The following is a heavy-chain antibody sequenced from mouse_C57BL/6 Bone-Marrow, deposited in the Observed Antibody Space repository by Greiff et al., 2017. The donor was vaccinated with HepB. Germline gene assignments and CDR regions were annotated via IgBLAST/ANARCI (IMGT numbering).Heavy chain of an antibody. CDR1: GFSLSTSGMG. Sequence: QVTLKESGPGILQSSQTLSLTCSFSGFSLSTSGMGVSWIRQPSGKGLEWLAHIYWDDDKRYNPSLKSRLTISKDTSRNQVFLKITSVDTADTATYYCARRDYGYYAMDYWGQGTSVTVSS. D-gene: IGHD1-1*01. V-gene: IGHV8-12*01. J-gene: IGHJ4*01. CDR3: ARRDYGYYAMDY. CDR2: IYWDDDK.